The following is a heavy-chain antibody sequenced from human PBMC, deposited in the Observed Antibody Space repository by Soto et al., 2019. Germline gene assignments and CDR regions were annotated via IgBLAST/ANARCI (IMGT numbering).Heavy chain of an antibody. Sequence: SGPTLVNPTQTLTLTCTFSGFSLSTSGLGVGWIRQPPGKALEWLALIYWNDDKRYSPSLKARLTITKDTSKTQVVLTMTNMDPVDTATYYCAHRPSGWYLFDYWGQGTLVTVS. CDR2: IYWNDDK. J-gene: IGHJ4*02. V-gene: IGHV2-5*01. D-gene: IGHD6-19*01. CDR1: GFSLSTSGLG. CDR3: AHRPSGWYLFDY.